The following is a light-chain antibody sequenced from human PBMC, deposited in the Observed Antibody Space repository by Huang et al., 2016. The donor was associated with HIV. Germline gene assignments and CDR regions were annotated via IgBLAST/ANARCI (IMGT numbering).Light chain of an antibody. V-gene: IGKV1-39*01. J-gene: IGKJ2*01. CDR3: QHSYSTPRT. Sequence: DIQMTQSPSSLTASVGDRVTITCRASHSISSYLNWYQQQPGKAPKLLIYAASTLQSWVPSRFSGSGSGTDFTLTISSLQAEDFATYYCQHSYSTPRTFGQGTKLDI. CDR2: AAS. CDR1: HSISSY.